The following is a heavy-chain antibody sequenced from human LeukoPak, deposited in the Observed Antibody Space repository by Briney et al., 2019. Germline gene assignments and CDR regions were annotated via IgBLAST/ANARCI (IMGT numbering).Heavy chain of an antibody. CDR1: GYTFIGNY. D-gene: IGHD6-19*01. J-gene: IGHJ3*02. CDR2: INPNSGGT. CDR3: ARSSATDAFDI. Sequence: GASVKVSCKASGYTFIGNYMHWVRQARGQGLEWMGWINPNSGGTNYAQKFQGRVTMTRDTSISTAYMELSRLRSDDTAVYYCARSSATDAFDIWGQGTMVTVSS. V-gene: IGHV1-2*02.